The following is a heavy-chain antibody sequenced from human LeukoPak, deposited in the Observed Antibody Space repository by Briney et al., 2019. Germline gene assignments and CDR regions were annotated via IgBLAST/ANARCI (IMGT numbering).Heavy chain of an antibody. CDR3: ARDFTLVRGAVYWYYYGMDV. V-gene: IGHV3-48*03. D-gene: IGHD3-10*01. J-gene: IGHJ6*02. CDR1: GFSFSTYD. Sequence: GGSLRLSCAASGFSFSTYDMNWVRQAPGKGPEWISYISGGGEPIYYRESVWGRFTISRDNAKNLLYLDMNSLRAEDTAVYYCARDFTLVRGAVYWYYYGMDVWGQGTTVTVSS. CDR2: ISGGGEPI.